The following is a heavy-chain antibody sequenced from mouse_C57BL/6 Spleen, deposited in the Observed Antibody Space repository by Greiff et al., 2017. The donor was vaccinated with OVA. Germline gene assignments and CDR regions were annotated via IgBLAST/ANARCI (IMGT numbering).Heavy chain of an antibody. J-gene: IGHJ4*01. CDR2: IYPGSGST. D-gene: IGHD2-2*01. V-gene: IGHV1-55*01. CDR3: AGGVYGYGAMDY. Sequence: QVQLQQPGAELVKPGASVKMSCKASGYTFTSYWITWVKQRPGQGLEWIGDIYPGSGSTNYNEKFKSKATLTVDTSSSTAYMQLSSLTSEDSAVYYCAGGVYGYGAMDYWGQGTSVTVSS. CDR1: GYTFTSYW.